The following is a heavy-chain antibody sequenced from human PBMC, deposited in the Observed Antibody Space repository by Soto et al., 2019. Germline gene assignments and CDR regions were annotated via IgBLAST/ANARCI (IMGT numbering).Heavy chain of an antibody. CDR1: GFTFSSYG. CDR2: ISYDGSNK. CDR3: AKLGGDCSSTSCLLSYYYYYGMDV. Sequence: SCAASGFTFSSYGMHCVRQAPGKGLEWVAVISYDGSNKYYADSVKGRFTISRDNSKNTLYLQMNSLRAEDTAVYYCAKLGGDCSSTSCLLSYYYYYGMDVWGQGTTVTVSS. V-gene: IGHV3-30*18. J-gene: IGHJ6*02. D-gene: IGHD2-2*01.